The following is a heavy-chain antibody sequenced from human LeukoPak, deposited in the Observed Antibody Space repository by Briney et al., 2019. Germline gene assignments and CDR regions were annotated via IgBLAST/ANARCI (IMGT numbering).Heavy chain of an antibody. V-gene: IGHV3-21*01. CDR1: GFTFSSFS. Sequence: PGGSLRLSCAASGFTFSSFSMNWVRQAPGKGLEWVSYISGGSSFTYYVDSVKGRFTISRDNAKNSLYLQMNSLRAEDTAVYYCARDLGYSSGPNYWGQGTRVTVSS. CDR3: ARDLGYSSGPNY. J-gene: IGHJ4*02. D-gene: IGHD6-19*01. CDR2: ISGGSSFT.